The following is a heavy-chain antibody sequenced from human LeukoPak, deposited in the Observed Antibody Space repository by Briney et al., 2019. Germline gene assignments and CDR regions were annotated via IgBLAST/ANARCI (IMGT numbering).Heavy chain of an antibody. V-gene: IGHV5-51*01. CDR1: GYSFTSYW. CDR2: IYPGDSDT. D-gene: IGHD6-13*01. J-gene: IGHJ4*02. Sequence: GESLKISCKGSGYSFTSYWIGWVRQMPGNGLEWMGIIYPGDSDTRYSPSFQGQVTISADKSISTAYLQWSSLKASDTAMHYCARHHGYSSSWPTWWGQGTLVTVSS. CDR3: ARHHGYSSSWPTW.